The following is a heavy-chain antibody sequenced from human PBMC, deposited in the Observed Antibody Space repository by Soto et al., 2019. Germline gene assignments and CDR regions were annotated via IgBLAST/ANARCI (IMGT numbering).Heavy chain of an antibody. D-gene: IGHD2-15*01. V-gene: IGHV1-18*01. CDR2: ISAYNGNT. Sequence: GASVKVSCKASGYTFTSYVISWVRQAPGQGLEWMGWISAYNGNTNYAQKLQGRVTMTTDTSTSTAYMELRSLRSDDTAVYYCARVSVFGGGSCYSGLFWLAPGGKGTLVRVSS. CDR3: ARVSVFGGGSCYSGLFWLAP. J-gene: IGHJ5*02. CDR1: GYTFTSYV.